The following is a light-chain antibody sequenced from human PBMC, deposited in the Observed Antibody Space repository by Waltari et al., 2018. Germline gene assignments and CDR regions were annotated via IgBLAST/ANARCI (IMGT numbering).Light chain of an antibody. J-gene: IGKJ1*01. CDR2: KVS. CDR1: QILVHGDGHTY. CDR3: MQGVHWPRS. Sequence: DGVMTQSPLSLPVIFGQPASISCRSSQILVHGDGHTYLIWFQQRPGQSPRRLIYKVSNRDSGVPDRFSGSGSGTDFTLKISRVEAEDIAIYYCMQGVHWPRSFGQGTKVEIE. V-gene: IGKV2-30*02.